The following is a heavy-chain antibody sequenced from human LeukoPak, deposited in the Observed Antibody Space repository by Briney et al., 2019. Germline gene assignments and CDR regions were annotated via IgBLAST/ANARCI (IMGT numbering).Heavy chain of an antibody. CDR2: IIPIFGTA. V-gene: IGHV1-69*01. CDR3: ARGGLTSITGSPRWFDP. D-gene: IGHD1-20*01. CDR1: GGTFSSYA. Sequence: SVKVSCKASGGTFSSYAISWVRQAPGQGLEWMGGIIPIFGTANYAQKFQGRVTITADESTSTAYMELSSLRSEDTAVYYCARGGLTSITGSPRWFDPWGQGTLVTVSS. J-gene: IGHJ5*02.